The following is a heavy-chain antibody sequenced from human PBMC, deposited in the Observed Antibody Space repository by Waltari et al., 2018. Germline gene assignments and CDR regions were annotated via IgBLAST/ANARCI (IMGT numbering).Heavy chain of an antibody. CDR1: GYSISSGYY. CDR3: ARDDVAAAGRGIDY. CDR2: IYHSGST. D-gene: IGHD6-13*01. Sequence: QVQLQESGPGLVKPSETLSLTCAVSGYSISSGYYWGWIRQPPGKGLEWIGSIYHSGSTYYNPSLKSRVTISVDTSKNQFSLKLSSVTAADTAVYNCARDDVAAAGRGIDYWGQGTLVTVSS. J-gene: IGHJ4*02. V-gene: IGHV4-38-2*01.